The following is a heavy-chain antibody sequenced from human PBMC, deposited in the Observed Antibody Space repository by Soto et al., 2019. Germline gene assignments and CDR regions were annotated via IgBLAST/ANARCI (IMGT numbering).Heavy chain of an antibody. Sequence: GGSLRLSCAASGFIFSSYSMSWVRQAPGKGLEWVSYISSSSNTIYYADSVKGRFTISRDNAKNSLYLQMNSLRDEDTAVYYCAREWNPLNWFDPWGQGTLVTVSS. CDR2: ISSSSNTI. D-gene: IGHD1-1*01. CDR1: GFIFSSYS. CDR3: AREWNPLNWFDP. J-gene: IGHJ5*02. V-gene: IGHV3-48*02.